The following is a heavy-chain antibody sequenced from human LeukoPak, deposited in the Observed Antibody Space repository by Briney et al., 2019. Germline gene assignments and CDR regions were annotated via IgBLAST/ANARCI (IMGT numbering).Heavy chain of an antibody. J-gene: IGHJ4*02. CDR2: IYYSGST. CDR1: GGSISSYY. V-gene: IGHV4-59*01. Sequence: SETLSLTCTVSGGSISSYYWSWIRQPPGQGLEWIGYIYYSGSTHYNPSLKSRVTISVDTSKNQFSLKLSSVTAADTAVYYCARSSVGYDFWSGSFDYWGQGTLVTVSS. CDR3: ARSSVGYDFWSGSFDY. D-gene: IGHD3-3*01.